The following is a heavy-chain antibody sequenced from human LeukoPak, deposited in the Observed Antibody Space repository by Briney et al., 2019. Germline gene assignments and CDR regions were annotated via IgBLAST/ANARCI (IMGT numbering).Heavy chain of an antibody. D-gene: IGHD2-21*02. CDR1: RHSFHSQW. V-gene: IGHV5-51*01. CDR3: ARRGDSDFRID. J-gene: IGHJ4*02. Sequence: GESLKISCKGPRHSFHSQWIGWVRQMPGKGLEWTGIIYPDDSDTRYSASFQGQVTISADKSISTAYLQWNSLEASDSALYYCARRGDSDFRIDWGQGTLVTVSS. CDR2: IYPDDSDT.